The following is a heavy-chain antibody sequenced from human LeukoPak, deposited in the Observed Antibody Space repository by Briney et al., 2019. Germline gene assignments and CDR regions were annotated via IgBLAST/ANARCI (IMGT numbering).Heavy chain of an antibody. V-gene: IGHV1-2*02. Sequence: ASMKVSCKAAAYTFTGYYVHWVRQAPGQGLEWMGWINFNIGGTNYAQNFQGRVTMTWDTYISTAYMELSRLRSDDTAVYYCARDNTKFVSGSYFFDPWGQGTLVTVSS. D-gene: IGHD3-10*01. CDR1: AYTFTGYY. CDR3: ARDNTKFVSGSYFFDP. J-gene: IGHJ5*02. CDR2: INFNIGGT.